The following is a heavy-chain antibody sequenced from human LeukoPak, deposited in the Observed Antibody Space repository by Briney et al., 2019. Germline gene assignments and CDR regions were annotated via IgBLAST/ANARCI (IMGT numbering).Heavy chain of an antibody. D-gene: IGHD6-13*01. CDR2: IIPILGAA. CDR3: ATVSRAWAAAGTPRHYYYGMAV. CDR1: GGTFSSFA. J-gene: IGHJ6*02. V-gene: IGHV1-69*01. Sequence: ASVKVSCKASGGTFSSFAISWARQAPGPGLEWMGGIIPILGAANYAQRLQGRVTITADESTRTAYMDLSGLRSEDTAVYYCATVSRAWAAAGTPRHYYYGMAVWGQGTTVTVSS.